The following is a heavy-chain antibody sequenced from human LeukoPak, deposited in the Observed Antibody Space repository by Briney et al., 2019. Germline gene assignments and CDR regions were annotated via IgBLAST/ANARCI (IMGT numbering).Heavy chain of an antibody. CDR1: GYTFTSYA. Sequence: GASVKVSCKASGYTFTSYAMNWVRQAPGQGLEWMGWINPNSGGTNYAQKFQGRVTMTRDTSISTAYMELSSLRSDDTAVYYCARDVWFGEEGWFDPWGQGTLVTVSS. CDR3: ARDVWFGEEGWFDP. CDR2: INPNSGGT. V-gene: IGHV1-2*02. J-gene: IGHJ5*02. D-gene: IGHD3-10*01.